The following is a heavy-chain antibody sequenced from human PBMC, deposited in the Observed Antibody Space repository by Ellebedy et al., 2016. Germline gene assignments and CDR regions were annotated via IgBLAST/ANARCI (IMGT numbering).Heavy chain of an antibody. J-gene: IGHJ4*02. CDR2: ISAGGDIT. CDR1: GFTFSTFF. CDR3: YYGHYSAS. D-gene: IGHD4-17*01. V-gene: IGHV3-23*01. Sequence: GGSLRLSXAASGFTFSTFFMTWVRQAPGGGLEWVSTISAGGDITFSADSVKGRFTISRDNSRDTLYLQMNSLRAEDTAVYYCYYGHYSASWGQGTLVTVSS.